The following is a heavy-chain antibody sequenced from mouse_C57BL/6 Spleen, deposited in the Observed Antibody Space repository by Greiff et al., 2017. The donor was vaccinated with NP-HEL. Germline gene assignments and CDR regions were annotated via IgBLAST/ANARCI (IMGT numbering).Heavy chain of an antibody. D-gene: IGHD4-1*01. CDR1: GYTFTSYW. CDR3: ARKAWDDYFDY. Sequence: QVQLQQPGAELVRPGSSVKLSCKASGYTFTSYWMHWVKQRPIQGLEWIGNIDPSDSETHYNQKFKDKATLTVDKSSSTAYMQLSSLTSEDSAVYYCARKAWDDYFDYWGQSTTLTVSS. J-gene: IGHJ2*01. V-gene: IGHV1-52*01. CDR2: IDPSDSET.